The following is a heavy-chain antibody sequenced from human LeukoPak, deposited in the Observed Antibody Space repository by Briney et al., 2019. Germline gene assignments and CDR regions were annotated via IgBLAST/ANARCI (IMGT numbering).Heavy chain of an antibody. D-gene: IGHD3-10*01. V-gene: IGHV3-33*06. Sequence: PGKSLRLSCAASGFTFADYGMHWVRQAPGKGPEWVAVIWHDGSQKYYVDSVKDRFTISRDNSNNTLHLQMNSLRGEDTAVYYCAKDHSGSYFDYWGQGTLVTVSS. CDR1: GFTFADYG. CDR3: AKDHSGSYFDY. CDR2: IWHDGSQK. J-gene: IGHJ4*02.